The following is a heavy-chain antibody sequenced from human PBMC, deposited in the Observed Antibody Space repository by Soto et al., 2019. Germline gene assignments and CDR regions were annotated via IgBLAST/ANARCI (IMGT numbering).Heavy chain of an antibody. D-gene: IGHD2-2*01. CDR1: GGSISSSSYY. CDR3: ARLSAVVVPAATLDY. V-gene: IGHV4-39*01. CDR2: IYYSGST. Sequence: ASETLSLTCTVSGGSISSSSYYWGWIRQPPGKGLEWIGSIYYSGSTYYNPSLKSRVTISVDTSKNQFSLKLSSVTAADTAVYYCARLSAVVVPAATLDYWGQGTLVTVSS. J-gene: IGHJ4*02.